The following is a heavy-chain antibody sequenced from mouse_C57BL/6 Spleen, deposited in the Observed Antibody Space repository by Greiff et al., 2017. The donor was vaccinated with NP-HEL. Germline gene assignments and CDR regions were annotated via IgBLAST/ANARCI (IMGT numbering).Heavy chain of an antibody. CDR3: ARDVESNYPFAY. CDR1: GFTFSSYA. CDR2: ISDGGSYT. V-gene: IGHV5-4*01. D-gene: IGHD2-5*01. Sequence: EVMLVESGGGLVKPGGSLKLSCAASGFTFSSYAMSWVRQTPEKRLEWVATISDGGSYTYYPDNVKGRFTISRDNAKNNLYLQLSHLKSEDTAMYDCARDVESNYPFAYWGQGTLVTVSA. J-gene: IGHJ3*01.